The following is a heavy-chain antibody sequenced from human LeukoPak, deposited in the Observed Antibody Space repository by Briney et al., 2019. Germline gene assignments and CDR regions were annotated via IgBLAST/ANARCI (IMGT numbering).Heavy chain of an antibody. CDR3: ARESAAGPRE. CDR2: IYTSGST. D-gene: IGHD6-13*01. J-gene: IGHJ4*02. V-gene: IGHV4-61*02. CDR1: GGSISSGSYH. Sequence: SETLSLTCTVSGGSISSGSYHWRWIRQPAGKGREWIGRIYTSGSTKYSPSLKSRVTISVDTSKNQVSLKLSSVTAADTAVYYCARESAAGPREWGQGTLVTVSS.